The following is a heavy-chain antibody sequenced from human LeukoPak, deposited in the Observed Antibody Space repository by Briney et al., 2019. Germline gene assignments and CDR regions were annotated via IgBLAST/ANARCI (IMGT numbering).Heavy chain of an antibody. D-gene: IGHD2-21*01. CDR2: IYTSGST. V-gene: IGHV4-61*02. CDR1: GGSISSGSYY. J-gene: IGHJ1*01. CDR3: ARAEKPYFGAKGVVIAIEYFQH. Sequence: PSQTLSLTCTVSGGSISSGSYYWSCIRQPAGKGLEWIGRIYTSGSTNYNPSLKSRVTISVDTSKNQFSLKLSSVTAADTAVYYCARAEKPYFGAKGVVIAIEYFQHWGQGTLVTVSS.